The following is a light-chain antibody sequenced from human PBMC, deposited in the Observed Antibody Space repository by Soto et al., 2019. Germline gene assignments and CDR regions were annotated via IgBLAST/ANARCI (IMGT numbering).Light chain of an antibody. Sequence: QSALTQPASVSGSPGQSITISCTGTSSDVGSYNLVSWYQQHSGKAPKLMIYEGSKRPSGVSNRFSGSKSGNTASLTISGLQAEDEADYYCCSYAGSSTVFGGGTQLTVL. J-gene: IGLJ2*01. V-gene: IGLV2-23*01. CDR2: EGS. CDR1: SSDVGSYNL. CDR3: CSYAGSSTV.